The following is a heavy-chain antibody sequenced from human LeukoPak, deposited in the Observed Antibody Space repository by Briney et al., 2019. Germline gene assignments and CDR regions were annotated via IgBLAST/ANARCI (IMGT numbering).Heavy chain of an antibody. CDR1: GYTFTGYY. D-gene: IGHD6-13*01. CDR3: ARGPPDSSSWSIPDDAFDI. Sequence: GASVTVSCKASGYTFTGYYMHWVRQAPGQGLEWMGWINPNSGGTNYAQKFQGRVTMTRDTSISTAYMELSRLRSDDTAVYYCARGPPDSSSWSIPDDAFDIRGQGTMVTVSS. CDR2: INPNSGGT. J-gene: IGHJ3*02. V-gene: IGHV1-2*02.